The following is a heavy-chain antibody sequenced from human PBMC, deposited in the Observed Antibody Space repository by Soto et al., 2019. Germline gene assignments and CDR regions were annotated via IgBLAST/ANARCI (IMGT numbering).Heavy chain of an antibody. Sequence: SETLSLTCAVYGGSFSGYYWSWIRQPPGKGLEWIGEINHSGSTNYNPSLKSRVTISVDTSKNQFSLKLSSVTAADTAVYYCARSSGYHFDYWGQGTLVTVSS. J-gene: IGHJ4*02. CDR3: ARSSGYHFDY. V-gene: IGHV4-34*01. CDR2: INHSGST. CDR1: GGSFSGYY. D-gene: IGHD3-9*01.